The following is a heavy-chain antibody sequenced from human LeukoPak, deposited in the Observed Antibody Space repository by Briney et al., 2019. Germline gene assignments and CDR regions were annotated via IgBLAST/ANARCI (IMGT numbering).Heavy chain of an antibody. CDR2: IYPDDSDT. CDR3: ARPNITSYYDSRGYDAFDV. Sequence: GESLKISCKGSGYRFNAYWIAWVRQMPGKGLEWMGIIYPDDSDTRYSPSFQGQVTISADKSARTAYLQWSSLKASDTAMYYCARPNITSYYDSRGYDAFDVWGQGTMVTVPS. D-gene: IGHD3-22*01. V-gene: IGHV5-51*01. J-gene: IGHJ3*01. CDR1: GYRFNAYW.